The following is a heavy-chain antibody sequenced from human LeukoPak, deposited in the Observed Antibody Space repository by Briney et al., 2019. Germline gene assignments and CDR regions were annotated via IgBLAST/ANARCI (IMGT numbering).Heavy chain of an antibody. D-gene: IGHD5-24*01. J-gene: IGHJ4*02. CDR2: ISGSGGST. V-gene: IGHV3-23*01. Sequence: GSLRLSCAASGFTFTSYAMSWVRQAPGKGLDWVSAISGSGGSTYYADSVKGRFTISRDNSKNTLYLQMNSLRAEDTAVYYCAKKEEWLQSSIDYWGQGTLVTVSS. CDR1: GFTFTSYA. CDR3: AKKEEWLQSSIDY.